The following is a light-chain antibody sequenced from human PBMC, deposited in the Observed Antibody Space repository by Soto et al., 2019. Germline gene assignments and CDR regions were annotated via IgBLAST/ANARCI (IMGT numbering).Light chain of an antibody. CDR2: DAS. J-gene: IGKJ2*01. CDR1: QSVSSY. CDR3: QQRSNGPPYT. Sequence: EIVLTQSPATLSLSPGERATLSCRASQSVSSYLAWYQQKPGKAPRLLIYDASTRATGIPARFSGSGSGTDFSLIISSLEPEDFLVYYCQQRSNGPPYTFGQGTKLEIK. V-gene: IGKV3-11*01.